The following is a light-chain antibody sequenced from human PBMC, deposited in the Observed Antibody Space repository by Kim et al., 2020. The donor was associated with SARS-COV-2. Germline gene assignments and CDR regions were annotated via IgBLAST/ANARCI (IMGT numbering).Light chain of an antibody. CDR1: QSVSNNY. CDR2: GAS. CDR3: QQCSSSPET. J-gene: IGKJ1*01. Sequence: EILLTQTPATLSLSPGERATLSCRASQSVSNNYLAWYQQKPGQAPRLLIYGASSRATGIPDRFSGSGSGTDFTLTISRLETEDIAMYYCQQCSSSPETFGRGTKVEIK. V-gene: IGKV3-20*01.